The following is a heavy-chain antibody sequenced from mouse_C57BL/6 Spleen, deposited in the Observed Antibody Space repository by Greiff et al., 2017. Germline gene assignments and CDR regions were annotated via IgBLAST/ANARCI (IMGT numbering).Heavy chain of an antibody. D-gene: IGHD1-1*01. CDR2: ISYDGSN. J-gene: IGHJ1*03. CDR1: GYSITSGYY. Sequence: EVQLQQSGPGLVKPSQSLSLTCSVTGYSITSGYYWNWIRQFPGNKLEWMGYISYDGSNNYNPSLKNRISITRDTSKNHVFLKLNSVTTEDTATYYCATHDDGPKGFDVWGTGTTVTVSS. V-gene: IGHV3-6*01. CDR3: ATHDDGPKGFDV.